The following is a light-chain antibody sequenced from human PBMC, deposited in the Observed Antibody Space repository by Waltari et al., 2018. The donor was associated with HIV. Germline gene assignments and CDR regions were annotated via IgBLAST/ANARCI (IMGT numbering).Light chain of an antibody. CDR1: TSNIGSNS. Sequence: QSVVTQPPSASGTLGQRVTISCSGGTSNIGSNSVYLYQHLPGTSPKLLIYMNDQRPSGVPDRISGSKSGTSASLAISGLRSEDEADYYCASWDDSLGGYWIFGGGTNLTVL. CDR2: MND. CDR3: ASWDDSLGGYWI. V-gene: IGLV1-47*01. J-gene: IGLJ2*01.